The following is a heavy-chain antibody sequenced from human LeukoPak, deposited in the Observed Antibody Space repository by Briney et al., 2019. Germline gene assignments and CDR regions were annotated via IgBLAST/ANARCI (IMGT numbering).Heavy chain of an antibody. J-gene: IGHJ4*02. CDR3: ARLRQVYAIVGATDY. D-gene: IGHD1-26*01. Sequence: GGSLRLSCAASGFTFSSYAMSWVRQAPGKGLEWVSAISGSGGSTYYADSVKGRFTISRDNSKNTLYLQMNSLRAEDTAVYYCARLRQVYAIVGATDYWGQGTLVTVSS. CDR1: GFTFSSYA. V-gene: IGHV3-23*01. CDR2: ISGSGGST.